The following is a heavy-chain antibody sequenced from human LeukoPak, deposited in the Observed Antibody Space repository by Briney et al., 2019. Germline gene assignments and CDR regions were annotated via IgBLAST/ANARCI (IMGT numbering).Heavy chain of an antibody. J-gene: IGHJ4*02. Sequence: PGGSLRLSCAASGFTFSRSAMHWVRQAPGKGLEWVAVTSYDGIHKYYVDSVQGRFTISRDNSKNTLYLQMNSLRVEDTAVYYCARDNIAGSGSSDWGQGTLVTVSS. V-gene: IGHV3-30-3*01. CDR1: GFTFSRSA. CDR3: ARDNIAGSGSSD. CDR2: TSYDGIHK. D-gene: IGHD3-10*01.